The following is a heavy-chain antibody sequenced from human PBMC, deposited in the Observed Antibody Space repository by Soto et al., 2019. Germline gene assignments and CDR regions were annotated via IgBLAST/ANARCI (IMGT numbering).Heavy chain of an antibody. Sequence: PGVSLRRFSAASGFAFSGYAMSTFREAPGKVQEWVSAISGSGGSRYCADFVKIRFTIYRDNTKRTMYLHMNSLRAEDTAVYYCAKDHRVVPAATRYYYGMDVWGQGTTVTVSS. CDR3: AKDHRVVPAATRYYYGMDV. CDR1: GFAFSGYA. D-gene: IGHD2-2*01. V-gene: IGHV3-23*01. CDR2: ISGSGGSR. J-gene: IGHJ6*02.